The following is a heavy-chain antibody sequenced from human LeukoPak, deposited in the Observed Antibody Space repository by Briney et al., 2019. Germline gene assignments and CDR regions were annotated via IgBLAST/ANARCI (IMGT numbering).Heavy chain of an antibody. CDR3: ARLITVVTPYYFDY. Sequence: SETLSLTCAVYGGSFSGYYWSWIRQPPGKGLEWIGEINHSGSTNYNPSLKSRVTISVDSSKNQFSLKLSSVTAADAAEYYWARLITVVTPYYFDYWGQGTLVTVSS. CDR2: INHSGST. V-gene: IGHV4-34*01. J-gene: IGHJ4*01. D-gene: IGHD4-23*01. CDR1: GGSFSGYY.